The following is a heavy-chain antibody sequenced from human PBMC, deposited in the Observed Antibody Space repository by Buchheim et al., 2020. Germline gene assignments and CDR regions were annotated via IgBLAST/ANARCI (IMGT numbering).Heavy chain of an antibody. J-gene: IGHJ6*02. CDR1: GFTFSSYG. D-gene: IGHD3-22*01. V-gene: IGHV3-30*18. CDR3: AKDGGYYDSSGYYYSHIDYYYYYGMDV. Sequence: QVQLVESGGGVVQPGRSLRLSCAASGFTFSSYGMHWVRQDPGKGLEWVAVISYDGSNKYYADSVKGRFTISRDNSKNTLYLQMNSLRAEDTAVYYCAKDGGYYDSSGYYYSHIDYYYYYGMDVWGQGTT. CDR2: ISYDGSNK.